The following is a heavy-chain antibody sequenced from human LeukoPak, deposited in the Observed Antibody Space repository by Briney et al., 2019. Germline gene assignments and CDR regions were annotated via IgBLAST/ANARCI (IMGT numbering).Heavy chain of an antibody. CDR2: ISYDGSNK. D-gene: IGHD3-22*01. CDR3: AKLPYNYDSSGSYYTDGFDM. CDR1: GFTFSSYG. Sequence: PGRSLRLSCAASGFTFSSYGVHWVRQAPGKGLEWVAVISYDGSNKYYADSVKGRFTISRDNSKNTLYLQMNSLRAEDTAVYYCAKLPYNYDSSGSYYTDGFDMWGQGTMVTVSS. J-gene: IGHJ3*02. V-gene: IGHV3-30*18.